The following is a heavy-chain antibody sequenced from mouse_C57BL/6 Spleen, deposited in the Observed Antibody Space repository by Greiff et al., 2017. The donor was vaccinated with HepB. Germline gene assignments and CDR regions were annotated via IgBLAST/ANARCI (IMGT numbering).Heavy chain of an antibody. CDR1: GFTFSDYG. Sequence: DVMLVESGGGLVKPGGSLKLSCAASGFTFSDYGMHWVRQAPEKGLEWVAYISSGSSTIYYADTVKGRFTISRDNAKNTLFLQMTSLRSEDTAMYYCARLVSYYYGSSSWYFDVWGTGTTVTVSS. CDR2: ISSGSSTI. D-gene: IGHD1-1*01. J-gene: IGHJ1*03. CDR3: ARLVSYYYGSSSWYFDV. V-gene: IGHV5-17*01.